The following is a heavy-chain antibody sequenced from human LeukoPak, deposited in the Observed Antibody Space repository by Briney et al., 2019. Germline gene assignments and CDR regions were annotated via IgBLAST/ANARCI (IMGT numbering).Heavy chain of an antibody. Sequence: SETLSLTCTVSGGSISSSSYYWGWIRQPPGKGLEWIGSIYYSGSTYYNPSLKSRVTISVDTSKNQFSLKLSSVTAADTAVYYCARDRTYYGSGSQNWFDPWGQGTLVTVSS. CDR3: ARDRTYYGSGSQNWFDP. CDR1: GGSISSSSYY. V-gene: IGHV4-39*07. D-gene: IGHD3-10*01. CDR2: IYYSGST. J-gene: IGHJ5*02.